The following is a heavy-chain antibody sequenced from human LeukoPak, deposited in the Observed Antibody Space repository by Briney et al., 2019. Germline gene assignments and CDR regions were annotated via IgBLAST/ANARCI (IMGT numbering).Heavy chain of an antibody. J-gene: IGHJ4*02. D-gene: IGHD6-19*01. CDR2: IYSGGST. CDR3: ARGDHSSGWYRGGYYFDY. Sequence: GGSLRLSCAASGFTFSSYAMSWVRQAPGKGLEWVSVIYSGGSTYYADSVKGRFTISRDNSKNTLYLQMNSLRAEDTAVYYCARGDHSSGWYRGGYYFDYWGQGTLVTVSS. CDR1: GFTFSSYA. V-gene: IGHV3-66*01.